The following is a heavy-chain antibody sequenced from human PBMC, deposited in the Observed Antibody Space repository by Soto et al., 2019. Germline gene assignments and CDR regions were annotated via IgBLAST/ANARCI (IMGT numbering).Heavy chain of an antibody. V-gene: IGHV4-4*02. D-gene: IGHD6-19*01. Sequence: QVQLQESGPGLVKPSGTLSLTCAVSGGSISSSNWWSWVRQPPGKGLEWIGEIYHSGSTNYNPSLKSRVTISVAKSKNRFSLKLSSVTAADTAVYYCARDLGGWSSGWYRQDSWGQGTMVTVSS. CDR2: IYHSGST. CDR3: ARDLGGWSSGWYRQDS. CDR1: GGSISSSNW. J-gene: IGHJ3*02.